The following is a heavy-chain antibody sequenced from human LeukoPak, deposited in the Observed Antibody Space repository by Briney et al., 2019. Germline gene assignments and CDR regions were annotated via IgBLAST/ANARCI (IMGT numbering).Heavy chain of an antibody. CDR1: GFTFDDYA. CDR2: ISWNSGSI. D-gene: IGHD5-12*01. CDR3: AKDSGYDFGGDPGAPNWFDP. Sequence: PGGSLRLSCAASGFTFDDYAMHWVRQAPGKGLEWVSGISWNSGSIGYADSVKGRFTISRDNAKNSLYLQMNSLRAEDTALYYCAKDSGYDFGGDPGAPNWFDPWGQGTLVTLSS. J-gene: IGHJ5*02. V-gene: IGHV3-9*01.